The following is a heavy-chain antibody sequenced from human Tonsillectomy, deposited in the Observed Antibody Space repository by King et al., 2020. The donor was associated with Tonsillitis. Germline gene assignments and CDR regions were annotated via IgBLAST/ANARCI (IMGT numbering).Heavy chain of an antibody. Sequence: VQLVESGGGLVQPGGSLRLSCAASGFPFSTYSINWVRQAPGKGLEWISYISDSGSDTYDANSVKGRFTISRDNAKNSLYLQMNSLRVEDTAVYYCARGLFSGSYYFDYWGRGTLVTVSS. D-gene: IGHD1-26*01. CDR2: ISDSGSDT. J-gene: IGHJ4*02. CDR1: GFPFSTYS. CDR3: ARGLFSGSYYFDY. V-gene: IGHV3-48*01.